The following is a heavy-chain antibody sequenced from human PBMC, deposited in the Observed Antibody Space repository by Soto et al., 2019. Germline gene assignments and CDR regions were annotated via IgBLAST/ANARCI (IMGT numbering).Heavy chain of an antibody. J-gene: IGHJ4*02. V-gene: IGHV3-21*01. CDR3: ARGFCSGPRCPADF. CDR1: GFTFASHN. Sequence: EVRLMESGGGLVKPGGSLRLSCIASASGFTFASHNFMWVRQAPGKGLEWVSSISSGSRDIFYGESVKGRFIISTDNAKNTVFLQMNSLRVEDTAVYYCARGFCSGPRCPADFWGQGTLVTVSS. CDR2: ISSGSRDI. D-gene: IGHD2-15*01.